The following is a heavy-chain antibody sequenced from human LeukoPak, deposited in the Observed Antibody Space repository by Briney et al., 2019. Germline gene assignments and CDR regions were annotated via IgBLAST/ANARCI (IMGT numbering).Heavy chain of an antibody. D-gene: IGHD2-15*01. CDR3: ARTLYCSGATCFSPELLDT. CDR2: MFHGGNT. CDR1: GYSISSGY. J-gene: IGHJ5*02. V-gene: IGHV4-38-2*01. Sequence: PSETLSLTCAVSGYSISSGYWGWVRQPPGKGPVWIGSMFHGGNTYCNPSLKSRVTMSIDTSMNQFSLNLTSVTAADTAAYFCARTLYCSGATCFSPELLDTWGQGTLVTVSS.